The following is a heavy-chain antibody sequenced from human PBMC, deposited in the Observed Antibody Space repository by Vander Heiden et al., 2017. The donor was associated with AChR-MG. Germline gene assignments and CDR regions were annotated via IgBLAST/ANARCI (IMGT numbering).Heavy chain of an antibody. Sequence: QVHLQESGPGLVKPSGTLSLTCYVSGGSISTGYYWSWFRQPPGKGVEWIGEIFRSGRTTYNPSLERRVTMSVDTSGNHFSLKLNSVTAADTAVYDGARNGDYSMDVWGKGTTVTVSS. CDR3: ARNGDYSMDV. J-gene: IGHJ6*03. D-gene: IGHD2-8*01. CDR1: GGSISTGYY. V-gene: IGHV4-4*02. CDR2: IFRSGRT.